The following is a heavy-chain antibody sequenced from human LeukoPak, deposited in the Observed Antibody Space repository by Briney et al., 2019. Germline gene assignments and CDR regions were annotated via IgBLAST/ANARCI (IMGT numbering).Heavy chain of an antibody. CDR1: GGSISSDHY. CDR2: IYYSGST. V-gene: IGHV4-30-4*01. D-gene: IGHD3-22*01. J-gene: IGHJ5*02. Sequence: PSQTLSLTCNVSGGSISSDHYWSWIRQPPGKGLEWIGYIYYSGSTYYNPSLKSRVTISVDTSKNQFSLKLSSVTAADTAVYYCTRDGPRSSGYPDTWGQGTLVTVSS. CDR3: TRDGPRSSGYPDT.